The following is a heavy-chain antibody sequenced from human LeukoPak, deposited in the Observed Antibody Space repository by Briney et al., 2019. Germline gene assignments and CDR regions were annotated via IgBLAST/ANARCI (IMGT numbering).Heavy chain of an antibody. CDR1: GLTFSSYG. V-gene: IGHV3-30*02. CDR3: ARTPWGVIRSEYYYYYMDV. J-gene: IGHJ6*03. Sequence: GGSLRLSCAASGLTFSSYGMHWVRQAPGKGLEWVAYIRYDGSTQYYADSVKGRFTISRDNSKNTLYLQMNSLRAEDTAVYYCARTPWGVIRSEYYYYYMDVWGKGTTVTVSS. D-gene: IGHD2-21*01. CDR2: IRYDGSTQ.